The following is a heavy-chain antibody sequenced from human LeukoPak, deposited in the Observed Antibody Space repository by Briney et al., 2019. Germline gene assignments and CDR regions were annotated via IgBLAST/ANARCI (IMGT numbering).Heavy chain of an antibody. CDR2: VRSKANTYAT. V-gene: IGHV3-73*01. D-gene: IGHD3-22*01. CDR1: GFSFSGSA. CDR3: TRPDYDSSGSTFDY. J-gene: IGHJ4*02. Sequence: AGGSLRLSCEASGFSFSGSAMHWVRQASGEGLEWVGRVRSKANTYATAYAASVKGRFIISRDDSKNTAYLQMNSLKTEDTAVYYCTRPDYDSSGSTFDYWGQGTLVTVSS.